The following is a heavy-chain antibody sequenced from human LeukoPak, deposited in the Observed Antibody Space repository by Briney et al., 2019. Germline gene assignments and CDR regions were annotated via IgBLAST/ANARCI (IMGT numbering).Heavy chain of an antibody. V-gene: IGHV1-2*02. CDR1: GYTFSGFY. D-gene: IGHD5-12*01. CDR2: INPNSGVT. J-gene: IGHJ6*03. CDR3: AKDRYGDYEAPFHYYMDA. Sequence: ASVKVSCKASGYTFSGFYILWVRQAPGQGLEWMEWINPNSGVTNYAQKLQGRVTITRDTSIDTAYMQLSRLRSDDTAVYYCAKDRYGDYEAPFHYYMDAWGRGTTVTVSS.